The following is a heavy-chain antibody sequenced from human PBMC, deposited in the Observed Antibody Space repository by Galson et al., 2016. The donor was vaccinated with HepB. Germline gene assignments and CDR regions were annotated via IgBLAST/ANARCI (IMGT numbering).Heavy chain of an antibody. V-gene: IGHV3-72*01. D-gene: IGHD3-9*01. Sequence: SLRLSCAASGFTFSDHYMDWVRQAPGKGLEWVGRTGNKANSYATEYAASVKGRFTISRDDSKNSLYLQMNSLKTEDTAVYYCARTAGLDSLDVWGQGTTVTVSS. CDR2: TGNKANSYAT. J-gene: IGHJ6*02. CDR3: ARTAGLDSLDV. CDR1: GFTFSDHY.